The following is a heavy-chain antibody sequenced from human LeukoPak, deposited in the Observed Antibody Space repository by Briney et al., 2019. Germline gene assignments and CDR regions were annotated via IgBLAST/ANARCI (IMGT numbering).Heavy chain of an antibody. V-gene: IGHV4-39*01. CDR2: IYYSGST. D-gene: IGHD2-8*01. CDR3: ARNKTLMMYPRGGEDKGFDY. J-gene: IGHJ4*02. CDR1: GGSISSSSYY. Sequence: ASETLSLTCTVSGGSISSSSYYWAWIRQPPGKGLEWIGSIYYSGSTHYNPSLKSRVTISVDTSKNEFSLKLTSVTAADTAVYYCARNKTLMMYPRGGEDKGFDYWGQGTLVTVSS.